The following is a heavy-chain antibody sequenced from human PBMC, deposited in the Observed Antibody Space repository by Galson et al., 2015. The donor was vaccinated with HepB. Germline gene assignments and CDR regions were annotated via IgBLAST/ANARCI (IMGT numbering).Heavy chain of an antibody. CDR1: GFTFSSYS. Sequence: SLRLSCAASGFTFSSYSMNWVRQAPGKGLEWVSSISSSSSYIYYADSVKGRFTISRDNAKNSLYLQMNSLRAEDTAVYYCARGSNTRRDGYRIYDYWGQGTLVTVSS. V-gene: IGHV3-21*01. CDR2: ISSSSSYI. D-gene: IGHD5-24*01. J-gene: IGHJ4*02. CDR3: ARGSNTRRDGYRIYDY.